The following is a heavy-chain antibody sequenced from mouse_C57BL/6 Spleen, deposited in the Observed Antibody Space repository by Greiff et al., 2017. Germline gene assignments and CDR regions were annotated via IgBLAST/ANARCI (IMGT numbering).Heavy chain of an antibody. CDR1: GFNIKNTY. Sequence: VQLQQSVAELVRPGASVKLSCTASGFNIKNTYMHWVKQRPEQGLEWIGRIDPANGNTNYAPKFKGKATITVDTSSHTAYLQLSSLTSEDSASYVCVRGTVEAHGDFEVWGTGTTVTAYS. D-gene: IGHD1-1*01. CDR3: VRGTVEAHGDFEV. J-gene: IGHJ1*03. V-gene: IGHV14-3*01. CDR2: IDPANGNT.